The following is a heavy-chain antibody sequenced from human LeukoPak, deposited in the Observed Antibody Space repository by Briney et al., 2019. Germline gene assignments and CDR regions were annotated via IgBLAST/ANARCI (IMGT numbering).Heavy chain of an antibody. J-gene: IGHJ4*02. CDR3: ARGPRESSSSDY. V-gene: IGHV1-8*01. CDR2: MNPDNGNT. CDR1: GYRFTNVD. D-gene: IGHD6-13*01. Sequence: ASVRLSCETSGYRFTNVDMNWVRQAPGQGLEWMGWMNPDNGNTGYAQKFQGRVSMSGDTSISTAFMVLSSLRSDDTAVYFCARGPRESSSSDYWGQGTLVTVSS.